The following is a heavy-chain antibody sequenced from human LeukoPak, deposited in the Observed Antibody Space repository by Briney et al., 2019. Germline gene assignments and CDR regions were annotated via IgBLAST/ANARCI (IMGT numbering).Heavy chain of an antibody. J-gene: IGHJ3*02. CDR1: GYSFTGYY. Sequence: ASVKVSCKASGYSFTGYYLHWVRQAPGQGLEWMGWINPNSGGTNYAQKFQGRVTMTRDTSISTAYMELSRLRSDDTAVYYCARGIIAARGDAFDIWGQGTMVTVSS. CDR3: ARGIIAARGDAFDI. V-gene: IGHV1-2*02. D-gene: IGHD6-13*01. CDR2: INPNSGGT.